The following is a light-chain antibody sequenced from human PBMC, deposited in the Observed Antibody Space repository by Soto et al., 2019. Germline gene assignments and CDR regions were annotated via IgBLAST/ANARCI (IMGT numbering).Light chain of an antibody. CDR2: GNT. J-gene: IGLJ2*01. Sequence: QSVRTQPPSVSGAPGQRVTISCTGSSSNIGAGYDVHWYQQLPGRAPKLLIYGNTNRPSGVPDRFSGSKSGTSASLAITGLQAEDEADYYCLSFDSSLTVVFGGGTKATVL. CDR3: LSFDSSLTVV. V-gene: IGLV1-40*01. CDR1: SSNIGAGYD.